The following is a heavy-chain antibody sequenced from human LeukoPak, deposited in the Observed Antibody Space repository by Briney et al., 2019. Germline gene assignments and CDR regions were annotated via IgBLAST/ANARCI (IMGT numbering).Heavy chain of an antibody. Sequence: SETLSLTCTVSGGSISSSSYYWGWIRQPPGKGLEWIGSIYYSGSTYYNPSLKSRVTISVDTSKNQFSLKLSSVTAADTAVYCCARGRVLRYFDWINWFDPWGQGTLVTVSS. CDR1: GGSISSSSYY. CDR2: IYYSGST. CDR3: ARGRVLRYFDWINWFDP. J-gene: IGHJ5*02. V-gene: IGHV4-39*07. D-gene: IGHD3-9*01.